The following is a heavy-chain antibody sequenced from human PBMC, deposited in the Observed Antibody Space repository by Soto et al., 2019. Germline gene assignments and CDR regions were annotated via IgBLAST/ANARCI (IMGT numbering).Heavy chain of an antibody. CDR1: GFTFSNYG. CDR3: ARSTYYDILTGSYYYYAMDV. V-gene: IGHV3-23*03. Sequence: EVQLLESGGGLVQPGGSLRLSCAASGFTFSNYGMSWVRQAPGKGLEWVSVIYSEGTPYYADSVKGRFTISRENSNNTLYLHMNNLRAEDTAVYYCARSTYYDILTGSYYYYAMDVWGQGTTVTVSS. D-gene: IGHD3-9*01. J-gene: IGHJ6*02. CDR2: IYSEGTP.